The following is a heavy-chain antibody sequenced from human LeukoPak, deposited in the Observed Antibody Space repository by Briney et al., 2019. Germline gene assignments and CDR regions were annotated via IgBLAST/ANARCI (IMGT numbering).Heavy chain of an antibody. D-gene: IGHD3-10*01. J-gene: IGHJ4*02. V-gene: IGHV3-23*01. Sequence: GGSLRLSCAASGFTFSIYAMSWVRQAPGKGLEWVSSISGSGGSTYYADSVKGRFTISRDNAKNSLNLQMNSLRAEDTAVYYCARYYYDSGHFDYWGQGTLVTVSS. CDR3: ARYYYDSGHFDY. CDR2: ISGSGGST. CDR1: GFTFSIYA.